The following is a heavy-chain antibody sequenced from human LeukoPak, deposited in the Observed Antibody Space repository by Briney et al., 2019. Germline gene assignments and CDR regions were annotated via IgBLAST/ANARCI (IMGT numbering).Heavy chain of an antibody. CDR2: ISGSGGST. J-gene: IGHJ4*02. D-gene: IGHD6-19*01. CDR3: ARWGSSGWYDY. CDR1: GFTFSSYA. V-gene: IGHV3-23*01. Sequence: GGSLRLSCAASGFTFSSYAMSWVRQAPGKGLEWVSAISGSGGSTYYADSVKGRFTISRDNSKNTLYLQMDSLGAEDTAVYYCARWGSSGWYDYWGQGTLVTVSS.